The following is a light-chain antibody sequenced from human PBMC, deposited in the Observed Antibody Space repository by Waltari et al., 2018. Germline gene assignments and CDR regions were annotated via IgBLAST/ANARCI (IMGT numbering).Light chain of an antibody. V-gene: IGLV3-21*04. Sequence: SYVLTQPPSVSVAPGETASIACGGNNIGIRSVHWYQQKPGQAPVLVIYSDTDRPSGIPGRFSGSNSGNTATLTISRVEAGDEADYYGQVWDSNNDHAFWVFGGGTNLTVL. CDR2: SDT. CDR1: NIGIRS. J-gene: IGLJ3*02. CDR3: QVWDSNNDHAFWV.